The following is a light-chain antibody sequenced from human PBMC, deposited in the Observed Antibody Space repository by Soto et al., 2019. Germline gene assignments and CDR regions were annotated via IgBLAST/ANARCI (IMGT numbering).Light chain of an antibody. CDR3: QQNYGTPGT. CDR2: GAN. Sequence: DIQMTQSPSSLSASVGDRVTITCRANQSISTYLNWYQQRPGTAPKVLIFGANSLQSGVPSRFSGSGSGTEFTLTISSLQPEDFATYYCQQNYGTPGTFGQGTKVDVK. V-gene: IGKV1-39*01. CDR1: QSISTY. J-gene: IGKJ1*01.